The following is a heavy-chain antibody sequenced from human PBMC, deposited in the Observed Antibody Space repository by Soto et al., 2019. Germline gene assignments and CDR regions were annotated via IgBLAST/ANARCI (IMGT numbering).Heavy chain of an antibody. V-gene: IGHV3-23*01. J-gene: IGHJ1*01. CDR2: ISGSGGST. D-gene: IGHD6-19*01. Sequence: GGSLRLSCAASEFTFAGYAMSWVRQAPGKGLEWVSGISGSGGSTYYADAVKGRFTISRDNSKNTLYLQMNSLRAEDTAVYYCAKVGPGSGWHAGIYFQYWGQGTLVTVSS. CDR3: AKVGPGSGWHAGIYFQY. CDR1: EFTFAGYA.